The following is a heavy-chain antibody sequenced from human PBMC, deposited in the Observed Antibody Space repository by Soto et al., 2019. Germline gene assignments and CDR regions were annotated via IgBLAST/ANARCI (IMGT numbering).Heavy chain of an antibody. V-gene: IGHV1-69*13. CDR1: GGTFSSDA. D-gene: IGHD5-18*01. CDR3: ARGYSYDSVYFDY. Sequence: SVNVSFKDSGGTFSSDAISWVRQAPGQGLEWMGGIIPIFGTANYAQKFQGRVTITADESTSTAYMELSSLRSEDTAVYYCARGYSYDSVYFDYWGQGTLVTVSS. J-gene: IGHJ4*02. CDR2: IIPIFGTA.